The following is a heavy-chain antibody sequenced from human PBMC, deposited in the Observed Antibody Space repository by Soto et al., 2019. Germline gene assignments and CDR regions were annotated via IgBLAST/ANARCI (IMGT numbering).Heavy chain of an antibody. V-gene: IGHV4-34*01. CDR3: ARGYYTYYYGSGSSNYDY. CDR2: INHSGST. CDR1: GGSFSGYY. D-gene: IGHD3-10*01. Sequence: SETLSLTCAVYGGSFSGYYWSWIRQPPGKGLEWIGEINHSGSTNYNPSLKSRVTISVDTSKNQFSLKLSSVTAADTAVYYCARGYYTYYYGSGSSNYDYWGQGTLVTVSS. J-gene: IGHJ4*02.